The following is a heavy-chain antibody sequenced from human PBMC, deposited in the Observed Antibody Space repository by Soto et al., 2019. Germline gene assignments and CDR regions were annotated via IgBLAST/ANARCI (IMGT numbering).Heavy chain of an antibody. CDR3: ARQFGRAFDI. CDR2: ISSSSSYI. CDR1: GFTFSSYS. J-gene: IGHJ3*02. V-gene: IGHV3-21*01. D-gene: IGHD3-10*01. Sequence: EVQLVESGGGLVKPGGSLRLSCAASGFTFSSYSMNWVRQAPGKGLEGVSSISSSSSYIYYADSVKGRFTISRDNAKNSLYLQMNSLRAEDTAVYYCARQFGRAFDIWGQGTMVTVSS.